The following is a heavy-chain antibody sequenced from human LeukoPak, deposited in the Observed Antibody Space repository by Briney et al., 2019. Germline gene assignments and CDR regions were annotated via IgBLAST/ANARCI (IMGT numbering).Heavy chain of an antibody. V-gene: IGHV4-34*01. D-gene: IGHD3-9*01. CDR2: INHNGGT. CDR3: ARVAYRYSINDWSRTGLGAYATKYYYYMDV. Sequence: TSSETLSLTCAVYGESFSDYSWTWIRQAPGEGLEWIGEINHNGGTNHNPSLVSRVIMSVDTSKNQFSLKVSSVTAADTAVYYCARVAYRYSINDWSRTGLGAYATKYYYYMDVWGKGTTVTVSS. J-gene: IGHJ6*03. CDR1: GESFSDYS.